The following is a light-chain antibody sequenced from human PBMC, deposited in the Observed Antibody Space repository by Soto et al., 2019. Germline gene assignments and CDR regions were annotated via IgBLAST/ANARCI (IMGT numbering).Light chain of an antibody. Sequence: EIVLTQSPGTLALSPGESASLSCTASQSFSSRYLAWYQQKPGQAPRLLIYGASSRATVIPDRFSGSGSGTDFTITIDRLEPEDFAVYYCQQYGSSPTFGQGTKVDIK. V-gene: IGKV3-20*01. J-gene: IGKJ1*01. CDR2: GAS. CDR1: QSFSSRY. CDR3: QQYGSSPT.